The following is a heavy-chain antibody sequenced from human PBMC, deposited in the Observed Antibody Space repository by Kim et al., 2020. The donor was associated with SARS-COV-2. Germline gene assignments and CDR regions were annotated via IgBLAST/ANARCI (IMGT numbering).Heavy chain of an antibody. CDR2: IYYSGST. Sequence: SETLSLTCTVSGGSISSYYWSWIRQPPGKGLEWIGYIYYSGSTNYNPSLKSRVTISVDTSKNQFSLKLSSVTAADTAVYYCARGGTGCGGDCYVNWGQGT. J-gene: IGHJ4*02. CDR1: GGSISSYY. V-gene: IGHV4-59*13. CDR3: ARGGTGCGGDCYVN. D-gene: IGHD2-21*02.